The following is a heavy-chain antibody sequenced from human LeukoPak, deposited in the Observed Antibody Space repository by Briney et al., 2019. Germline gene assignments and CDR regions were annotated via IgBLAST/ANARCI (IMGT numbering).Heavy chain of an antibody. V-gene: IGHV3-23*01. CDR3: AKVPRQRFLEPQGEYNWFDP. Sequence: PGGSLRLSCAASGFTFSSYAMSWVRQAPGKGLQWVSGISGGGGSTYYADSVKGRFTISRDNSKNTLYLQMNSLRAEDTAVYYCAKVPRQRFLEPQGEYNWFDPWGQGTLVTVSS. CDR2: ISGGGGST. CDR1: GFTFSSYA. D-gene: IGHD3-3*01. J-gene: IGHJ5*02.